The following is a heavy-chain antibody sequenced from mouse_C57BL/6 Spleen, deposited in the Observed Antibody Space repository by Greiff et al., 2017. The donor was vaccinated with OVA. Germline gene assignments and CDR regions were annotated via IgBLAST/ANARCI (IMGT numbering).Heavy chain of an antibody. J-gene: IGHJ1*03. Sequence: QVQLQQPGAELVRPGSSVKLSCKASGYTFTSYWMDWVKQRPGQGLEWIGNIYPSDSETHYNQKFKDKATLTVDKSSSTAYMQLSSLTSEDSAVYYCARGGYGNYAGYFDVWGTGTTVTVSS. V-gene: IGHV1-61*01. CDR2: IYPSDSET. D-gene: IGHD2-1*01. CDR1: GYTFTSYW. CDR3: ARGGYGNYAGYFDV.